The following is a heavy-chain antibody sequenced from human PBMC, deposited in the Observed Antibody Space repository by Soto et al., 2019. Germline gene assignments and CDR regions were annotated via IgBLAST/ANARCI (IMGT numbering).Heavy chain of an antibody. J-gene: IGHJ6*02. V-gene: IGHV4-4*02. Sequence: PSETLSLTCAVSGGSISSSNWWSWVRQPPGKGLEWIGEIYHSGSTNSNPSLKSRVTISVDKSKNQFSLKLSSVTAADTAVCYCARVTYGSGSYLSYYYYGMDVWGQGTTVTVSS. CDR3: ARVTYGSGSYLSYYYYGMDV. CDR1: GGSISSSNW. CDR2: IYHSGST. D-gene: IGHD3-10*01.